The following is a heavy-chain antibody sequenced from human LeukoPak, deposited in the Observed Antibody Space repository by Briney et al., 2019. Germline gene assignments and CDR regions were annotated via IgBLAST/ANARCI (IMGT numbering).Heavy chain of an antibody. D-gene: IGHD1-26*01. J-gene: IGHJ4*02. V-gene: IGHV3-23*01. CDR1: GFTFSSYA. CDR3: ARAAVVGGYYFDY. CDR2: ISGSGGST. Sequence: PGGSLRLSCAASGFTFSSYAMSWVRQDPGKGLEWVSAISGSGGSTYYADSVEGRFTISRDSSKNTLYLQMDNLRAEDTAVYYCARAAVVGGYYFDYWGQGTLVTVSS.